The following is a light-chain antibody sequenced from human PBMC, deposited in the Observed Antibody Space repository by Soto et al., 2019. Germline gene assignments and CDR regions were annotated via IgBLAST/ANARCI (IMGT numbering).Light chain of an antibody. V-gene: IGKV4-1*01. CDR3: QQHGTSPYT. J-gene: IGKJ2*01. CDR1: QSLFYSAYKTNY. Sequence: DIVMTQSPDSLAVFLGERATITCKSSQSLFYSAYKTNYLAWYQEKPGQPPKLLISWASTRASGVPDRFSGSGSGTDFTLTISRLEPEDVAVYYCQQHGTSPYTFGQGTVLEIK. CDR2: WAS.